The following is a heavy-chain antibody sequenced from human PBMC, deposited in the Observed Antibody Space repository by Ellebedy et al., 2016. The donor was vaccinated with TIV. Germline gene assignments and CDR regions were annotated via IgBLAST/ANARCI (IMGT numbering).Heavy chain of an antibody. CDR2: VYSGGNT. V-gene: IGHV3-53*01. CDR1: GFAFSGFA. Sequence: GESLKISCATSGFAFSGFAMNWVRQAPGKGLEWVSVVYSGGNTYYADSVKGRFTISRDNSKNTLSLEMNSLRVDDTAVYFCARGPVRYTQKGGFLDYWGQGTLVTVSS. CDR3: ARGPVRYTQKGGFLDY. J-gene: IGHJ4*02. D-gene: IGHD3-16*01.